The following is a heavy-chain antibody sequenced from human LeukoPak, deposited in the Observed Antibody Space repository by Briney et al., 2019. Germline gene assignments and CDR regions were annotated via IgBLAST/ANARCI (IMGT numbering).Heavy chain of an antibody. D-gene: IGHD3-10*01. CDR1: GFTFSNYW. Sequence: PGGSLRLSCAASGFTFSNYWMHWVRQTPRKGLEWVSCISGSGSYIYYADSVKGRFTISRDNAKNSLHLQVNSLRAEDTAVYYCVRERFHGSGAPKFDFWGQGTLVTVSS. CDR2: ISGSGSYI. CDR3: VRERFHGSGAPKFDF. V-gene: IGHV3-21*06. J-gene: IGHJ4*02.